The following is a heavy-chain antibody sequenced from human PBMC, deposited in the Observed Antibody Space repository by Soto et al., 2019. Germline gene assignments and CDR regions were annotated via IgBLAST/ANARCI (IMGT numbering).Heavy chain of an antibody. J-gene: IGHJ4*02. V-gene: IGHV4-34*01. CDR2: INHSGST. CDR1: GGSFSGYY. D-gene: IGHD3-22*01. CDR3: ARSYDSSGYPADVDY. Sequence: KPSETLSLTCAVYGGSFSGYYWSWIRQPPGKGLEWIGEINHSGSTNYNPSLKSRVTISVDTSKNQFSLKLSSVTAADTAVYYCARSYDSSGYPADVDYWGQGTLVTVSS.